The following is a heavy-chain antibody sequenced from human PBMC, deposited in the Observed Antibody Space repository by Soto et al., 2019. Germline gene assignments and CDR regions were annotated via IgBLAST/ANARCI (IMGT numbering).Heavy chain of an antibody. Sequence: TSETLSLTCTVSGGSISGYYWSWLRQPPGKRLEWIGYINYFGSTNYNPSLKSRVTISVDTSKNQFSLKLSSVTAADTAVYYRARLVDTAMVGYYFDYWGQGTLVTVSS. D-gene: IGHD5-18*01. J-gene: IGHJ4*02. V-gene: IGHV4-59*08. CDR1: GGSISGYY. CDR2: INYFGST. CDR3: ARLVDTAMVGYYFDY.